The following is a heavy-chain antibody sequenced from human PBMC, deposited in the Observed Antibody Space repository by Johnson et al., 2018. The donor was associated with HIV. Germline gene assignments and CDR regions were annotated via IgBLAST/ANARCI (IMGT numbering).Heavy chain of an antibody. Sequence: QVQLVESGGGVVQPGRSLRLSCAASGFTFSNYAMHWVRQAPGKGLEWVAVISYDGSNKYYADSVKGRFPISRDNSKNTLYLQMNSLRAEDTAVYYCARVGDSSSSLGAFDIWGQGTMVTVSS. J-gene: IGHJ3*02. CDR2: ISYDGSNK. CDR3: ARVGDSSSSLGAFDI. D-gene: IGHD6-6*01. CDR1: GFTFSNYA. V-gene: IGHV3-30-3*01.